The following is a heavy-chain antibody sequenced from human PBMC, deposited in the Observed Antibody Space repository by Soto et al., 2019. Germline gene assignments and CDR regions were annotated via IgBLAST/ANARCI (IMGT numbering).Heavy chain of an antibody. CDR1: GFTFSSYA. CDR3: AKVERGCSGGSCYQKYYFDY. V-gene: IGHV3-23*01. D-gene: IGHD2-15*01. CDR2: ISGSGGST. J-gene: IGHJ4*02. Sequence: SGGSLRLSCAASGFTFSSYAMSWVRQAPGKGLEWVSAISGSGGSTYYAVSVKGRFTISRDNSKNTLYLQMNSLRAEDTAVYYCAKVERGCSGGSCYQKYYFDYWGQGTLVTVSS.